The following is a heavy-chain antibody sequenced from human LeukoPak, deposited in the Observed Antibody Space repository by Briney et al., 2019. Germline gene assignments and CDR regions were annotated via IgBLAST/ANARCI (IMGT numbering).Heavy chain of an antibody. Sequence: GGSLRLSCAASGLTFSSYAMSWVRQAPGKGLEWVSAISGSGGSTYYADSVKGRFTISRDNSKNTLYLQMNSLRAEDTAVYYCAKHPFIAVAAGYYYYYGMDVWGQGTTVTVSS. CDR3: AKHPFIAVAAGYYYYYGMDV. D-gene: IGHD6-19*01. V-gene: IGHV3-23*01. J-gene: IGHJ6*02. CDR2: ISGSGGST. CDR1: GLTFSSYA.